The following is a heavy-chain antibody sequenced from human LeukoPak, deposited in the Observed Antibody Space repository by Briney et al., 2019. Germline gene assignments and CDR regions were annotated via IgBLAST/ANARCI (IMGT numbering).Heavy chain of an antibody. V-gene: IGHV3-21*06. CDR2: ITSSSSFT. J-gene: IGHJ4*02. CDR3: ARSVGSYYGDF. CDR1: GFTFSTYT. Sequence: PGGSLTVSCAASGFTFSTYTMSWVRQAPGKGLEWVSSITSSSSFTYYADSVKGRFTISRDNAKNLLYLQMNSLRVEGTAVYHCARSVGSYYGDFWGQGTLVTVSS. D-gene: IGHD4-11*01.